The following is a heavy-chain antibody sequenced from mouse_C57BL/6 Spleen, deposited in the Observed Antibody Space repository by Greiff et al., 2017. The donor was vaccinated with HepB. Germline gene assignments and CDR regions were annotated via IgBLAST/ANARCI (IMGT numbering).Heavy chain of an antibody. CDR1: GYTFTSYT. CDR2: INPSSGYT. V-gene: IGHV1-4*01. D-gene: IGHD2-5*01. J-gene: IGHJ3*01. CDR3: ADYSNYVGFAY. Sequence: QVQLQQSGAELARPGASVKMSCKASGYTFTSYTMHWVKQRPGQGLEWIGYINPSSGYTKYNQKFKDKATLTADKSSSTAYMQLLSLTSEDSAVYYCADYSNYVGFAYWGQGTLVTVSA.